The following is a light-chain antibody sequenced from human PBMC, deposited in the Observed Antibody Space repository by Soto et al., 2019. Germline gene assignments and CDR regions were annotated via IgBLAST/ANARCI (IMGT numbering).Light chain of an antibody. V-gene: IGKV3-20*01. CDR1: QSFSTNY. CDR3: QQYASSMVYT. J-gene: IGKJ2*01. Sequence: DIVLTQSPGTLSLSPGESATLSCRASQSFSTNYFAWYQHKPGQAPRLLIYGASTRATGIPDRFSGSRSGTYFTLTISRLEPEDFAVYHCQQYASSMVYTFGQGTKLESK. CDR2: GAS.